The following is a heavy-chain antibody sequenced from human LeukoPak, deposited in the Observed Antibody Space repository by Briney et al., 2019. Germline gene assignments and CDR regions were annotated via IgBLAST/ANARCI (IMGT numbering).Heavy chain of an antibody. CDR2: IRTTAEGAKYA. D-gene: IGHD3-3*01. J-gene: IGHJ4*02. V-gene: IGHV3-48*02. Sequence: GGSLRLSCGTSGFSYQLCPMMLARQAPGKGLEWISNIRTTAEGAKYAYYADSVQGRVTISRDDGKYTLYLHMNSLSDDDTAVYYCVTHQRFASGDWGPGILVTVSS. CDR1: GFSYQLCP. CDR3: VTHQRFASGD.